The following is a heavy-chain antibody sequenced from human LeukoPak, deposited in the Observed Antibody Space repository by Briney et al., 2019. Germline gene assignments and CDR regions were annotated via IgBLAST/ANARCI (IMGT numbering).Heavy chain of an antibody. D-gene: IGHD3-10*01. CDR2: VYTSGST. V-gene: IGHV4-4*07. CDR3: ARAFRYGSGTQGYYYYMDV. CDR1: GGSISSYY. Sequence: ASETLSLTCTVSGGSISSYYWSWIRQPAGKGLEWIGRVYTSGSTNYNPSLKSRVTMSVDTSKNQFSLKLSSVTAADTAVYYCARAFRYGSGTQGYYYYMDVWGKGTTVTVSS. J-gene: IGHJ6*03.